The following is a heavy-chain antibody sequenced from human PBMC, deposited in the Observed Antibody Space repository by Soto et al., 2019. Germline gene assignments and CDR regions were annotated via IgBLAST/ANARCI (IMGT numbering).Heavy chain of an antibody. V-gene: IGHV3-15*01. CDR1: GFTFSNAW. Sequence: EVQLVESGGGLVKPGGSLRLSCAASGFTFSNAWMSWVRQAPGKGLEWVGRIKSKTDGGTTDYAAPVKGRFTISRDDSKNTLYLQMNSLKTEDTAVYYCTTGVVVITTGGGFDYWGQGTLVTVSS. D-gene: IGHD3-22*01. CDR3: TTGVVVITTGGGFDY. J-gene: IGHJ4*02. CDR2: IKSKTDGGTT.